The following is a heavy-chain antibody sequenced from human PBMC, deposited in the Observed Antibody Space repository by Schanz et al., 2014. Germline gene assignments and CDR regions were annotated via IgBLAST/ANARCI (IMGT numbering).Heavy chain of an antibody. CDR3: ARRDNYLSAFDI. J-gene: IGHJ3*02. D-gene: IGHD4-4*01. V-gene: IGHV4-39*01. CDR1: GASISGSSDY. CDR2: IYYTGTT. Sequence: QLQLQESGPGLVKPSETLSLTCTVSGASISGSSDYWGWIRQSPGKGLEWIGNIYYTGTTYYNPPPKSRSPISVDRSKTQVSLKLPSVTAADTAVFYCARRDNYLSAFDIWGQGTMVTVSS.